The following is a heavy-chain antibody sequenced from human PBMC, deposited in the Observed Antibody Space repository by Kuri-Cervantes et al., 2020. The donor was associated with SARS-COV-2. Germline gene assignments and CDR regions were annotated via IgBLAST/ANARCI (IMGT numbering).Heavy chain of an antibody. D-gene: IGHD6-25*01. CDR3: ARDRSQSSENAFDI. CDR1: GFTFSSYG. Sequence: GESLKISCAASGFTFSSYGMHWVRQAPGKGLEWVAFIRYDGSNKYYADSVKGRFTISGDNAKNSLYLQMNSLRAEDTALYYCARDRSQSSENAFDIWGQGTMVTVSS. V-gene: IGHV3-30*02. CDR2: IRYDGSNK. J-gene: IGHJ3*02.